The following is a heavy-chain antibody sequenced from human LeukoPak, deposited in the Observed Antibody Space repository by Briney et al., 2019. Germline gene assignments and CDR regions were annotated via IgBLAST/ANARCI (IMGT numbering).Heavy chain of an antibody. CDR2: IDPTDSYT. V-gene: IGHV5-10-1*01. D-gene: IGHD1-1*01. J-gene: IGHJ4*02. CDR3: ARQKSGYTYLFDF. CDR1: GDFFTSYW. Sequence: GESLKISCKGSGDFFTSYWITWVRQMPGKGLEWMGEIDPTDSYTNYSPSFQGHVTISADKSITTAYLQWSSLQASDTAMYFCARQKSGYTYLFDFWGQGTLVTVSS.